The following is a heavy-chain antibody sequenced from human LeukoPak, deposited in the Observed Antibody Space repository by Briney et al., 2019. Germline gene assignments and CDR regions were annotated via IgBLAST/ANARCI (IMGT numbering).Heavy chain of an antibody. CDR3: ARQSGYSSGWPFDY. Sequence: SETLSLTCDVSGYSISSGYYWGWSRQPPGKGLEWSGSIYHSGSTYYNPSLKSRVTISVDTSKNQFSLRLSSVTAADTAVYYCARQSGYSSGWPFDYWGQGTLVTVSS. V-gene: IGHV4-38-2*01. CDR1: GYSISSGYY. J-gene: IGHJ4*02. D-gene: IGHD6-19*01. CDR2: IYHSGST.